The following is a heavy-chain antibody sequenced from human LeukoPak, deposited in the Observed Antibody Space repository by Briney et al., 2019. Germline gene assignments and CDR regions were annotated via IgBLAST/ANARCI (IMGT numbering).Heavy chain of an antibody. CDR1: GFTFSSYG. V-gene: IGHV3-30*03. D-gene: IGHD2-15*01. Sequence: PGRSLRLSCAASGFTFSSYGMHWVRQAPGKGLEWVAVISYDGSNKYYADSVKGRFTNSRDNSKNTLYLQMNSLRAEDTAVYYCATPIVVVAATARDYWGQGTLVTVSS. CDR2: ISYDGSNK. CDR3: ATPIVVVAATARDY. J-gene: IGHJ4*02.